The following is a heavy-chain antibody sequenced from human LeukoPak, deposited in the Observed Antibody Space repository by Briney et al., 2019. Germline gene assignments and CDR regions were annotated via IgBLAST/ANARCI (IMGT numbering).Heavy chain of an antibody. CDR1: GDNLASYW. D-gene: IGHD4-11*01. Sequence: GESLKISCRVFGDNLASYWIGWVRQMSGKGLEWMGIIYPGDSDTRYSPSFQGQVTISADKSISTAYLQWSSLKASDTAMYYFVRRVGNSKDDYWGQGTLVTVSS. V-gene: IGHV5-51*01. CDR2: IYPGDSDT. J-gene: IGHJ4*02. CDR3: VRRVGNSKDDY.